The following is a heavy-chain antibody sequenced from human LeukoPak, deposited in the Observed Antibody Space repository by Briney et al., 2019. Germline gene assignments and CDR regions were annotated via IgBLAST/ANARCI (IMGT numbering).Heavy chain of an antibody. J-gene: IGHJ4*02. CDR2: INPSGGST. CDR3: ARLYSGSYDNDY. D-gene: IGHD1-26*01. V-gene: IGHV1-46*01. CDR1: GGTFSSYA. Sequence: ASVKVSCKASGGTFSSYAISWVRQAPGQGLEWMGIINPSGGSTSYAQKFQGRVTMTRDTSTSTVYMELSSLRSEDTAVYYCARLYSGSYDNDYWGQGTLVTVSS.